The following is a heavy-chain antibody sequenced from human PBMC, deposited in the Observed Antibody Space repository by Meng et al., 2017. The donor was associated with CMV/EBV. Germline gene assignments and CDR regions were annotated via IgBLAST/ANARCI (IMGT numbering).Heavy chain of an antibody. J-gene: IGHJ2*01. Sequence: QAPLGESGAEVKKTGSSVKVSCKASGGTFRSDAISWVRQAPGQGLEWMGGIIPIFGTANYAQKFQGRVTITADESTSTAYMELSSLRSEDTAVYYCARGYYDSSGYNFDLWGRGTLVTISS. CDR2: IIPIFGTA. CDR1: GGTFRSDA. CDR3: ARGYYDSSGYNFDL. V-gene: IGHV1-69*12. D-gene: IGHD3-22*01.